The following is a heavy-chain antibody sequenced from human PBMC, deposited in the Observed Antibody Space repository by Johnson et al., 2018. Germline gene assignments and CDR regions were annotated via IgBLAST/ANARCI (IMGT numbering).Heavy chain of an antibody. Sequence: QVQLQQSGGGVVQPGTSLRLSCGVSGVTLSTSIMHWVRQAPGKGLEWVALISHNEIDKQYGDSAKDRFTISRDISKNTVYLQMNSLRVEDTAGYYCAREAYSSGRAGIFHIWGQGTMVTVSS. J-gene: IGHJ3*02. CDR2: ISHNEIDK. CDR3: AREAYSSGRAGIFHI. CDR1: GVTLSTSI. D-gene: IGHD6-19*01. V-gene: IGHV3-30-3*01.